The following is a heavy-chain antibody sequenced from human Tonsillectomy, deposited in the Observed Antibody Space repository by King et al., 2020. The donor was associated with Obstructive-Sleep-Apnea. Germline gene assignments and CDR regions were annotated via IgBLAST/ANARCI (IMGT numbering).Heavy chain of an antibody. CDR1: GFTFSGYG. V-gene: IGHV3-30*18. Sequence: VQLVESGGGVVQPGRSLRLSCAASGFTFSGYGMHWVRQAPGKGLEWVAVTSYDGSNKYYGDSVKGRFTISRDNSRNTLYLQMNSLRAEDTAVYYCAKDKRGGAGVFDFWGQGTLVTVSS. CDR2: TSYDGSNK. D-gene: IGHD3-10*01. J-gene: IGHJ4*02. CDR3: AKDKRGGAGVFDF.